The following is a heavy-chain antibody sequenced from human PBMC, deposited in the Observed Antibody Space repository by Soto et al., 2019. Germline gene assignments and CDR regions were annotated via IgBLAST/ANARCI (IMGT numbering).Heavy chain of an antibody. Sequence: SVKVSCKASGGTFSSYAISWVRQAPGQGLEWMGGIIPIFGTANYAQKFQGRVTITADESTSTAYMELSSLRSEDTAVYYCARDPKYSSGSGAFDPWGQGTLVTVSS. V-gene: IGHV1-69*13. CDR1: GGTFSSYA. CDR2: IIPIFGTA. D-gene: IGHD6-19*01. J-gene: IGHJ5*02. CDR3: ARDPKYSSGSGAFDP.